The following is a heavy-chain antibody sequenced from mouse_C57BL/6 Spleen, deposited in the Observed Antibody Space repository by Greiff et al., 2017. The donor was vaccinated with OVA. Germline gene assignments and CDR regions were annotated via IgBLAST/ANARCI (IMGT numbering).Heavy chain of an antibody. CDR1: GYTFTSYW. V-gene: IGHV1-50*01. Sequence: VKLQQPGAELVKPGASVKLSCKASGYTFTSYWMQWVKQRPGQGLEWIGEIDPSDSYTNYNQKFKGKATLTVDTSSSTAYMQLSSLTSEDSAVYYCARWGSLYYFDYWGQGTTLTVSS. CDR2: IDPSDSYT. CDR3: ARWGSLYYFDY. J-gene: IGHJ2*01.